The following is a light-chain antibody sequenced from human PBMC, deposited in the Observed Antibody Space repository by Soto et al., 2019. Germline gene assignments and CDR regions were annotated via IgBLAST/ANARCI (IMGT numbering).Light chain of an antibody. CDR1: QSVSSY. CDR3: QQRSNCPIT. V-gene: IGKV3-11*01. J-gene: IGKJ5*01. Sequence: EIVLTHSPATLSLSPWEIATLSCGASQSVSSYLAWYQQKPGQAPRLLIYDASNRATGIPARFSGSGSGTDFTLTISSLEPEDFAVYYCQQRSNCPITFGHGTRLEIK. CDR2: DAS.